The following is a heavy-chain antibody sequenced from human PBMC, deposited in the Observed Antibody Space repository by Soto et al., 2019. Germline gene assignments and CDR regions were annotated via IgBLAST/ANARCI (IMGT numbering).Heavy chain of an antibody. Sequence: GRSLRLSCGASGFTFSSYAMSWVRQAPGKGLEWVSAISGSGGSTYYADSVKGRFTISRDNSKNTLYLQMNSLRAEDTAVYYCAKSELLWFGELSNFDYWGQGTLVTVSS. CDR2: ISGSGGST. J-gene: IGHJ4*02. CDR1: GFTFSSYA. D-gene: IGHD3-10*01. V-gene: IGHV3-23*01. CDR3: AKSELLWFGELSNFDY.